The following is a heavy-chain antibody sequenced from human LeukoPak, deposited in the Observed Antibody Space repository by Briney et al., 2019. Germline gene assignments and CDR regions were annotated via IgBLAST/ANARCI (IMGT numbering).Heavy chain of an antibody. V-gene: IGHV1-18*01. J-gene: IGHJ4*02. CDR1: GYIFTSYG. Sequence: ASVKVSCKASGYIFTSYGISWVRQAPGQGLEWMGWISAYNGNTNYAQKFQGRVTMTTDTSTSTAYMELRSLRSDDTAVYYCASDETLDTAAAGGYWGRGTLVTVSS. D-gene: IGHD6-13*01. CDR3: ASDETLDTAAAGGY. CDR2: ISAYNGNT.